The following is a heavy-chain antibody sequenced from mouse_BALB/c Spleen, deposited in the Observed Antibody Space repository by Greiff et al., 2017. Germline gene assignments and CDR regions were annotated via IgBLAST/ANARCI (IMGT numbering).Heavy chain of an antibody. V-gene: IGHV5-17*02. CDR2: ISSGSSTI. CDR1: GFTFSSFG. CDR3: ARGNDY. J-gene: IGHJ2*01. Sequence: EVQLVESGGGLVQPGGSRKLSCAASGFTFSSFGMHWVRQAPEKGLEWVAYISSGSSTIYYADTVKGRFTISRDNPKNTLFLQMTSLRSEDTAMYYCARGNDYWGQGTTLTVSS.